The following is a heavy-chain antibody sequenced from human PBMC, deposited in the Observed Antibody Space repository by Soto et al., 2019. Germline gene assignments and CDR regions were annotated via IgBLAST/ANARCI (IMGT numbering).Heavy chain of an antibody. V-gene: IGHV1-2*02. CDR1: GYTFIDYY. J-gene: IGHJ4*02. Sequence: QVQLVQSGAEVKKPGASVKVSCEASGYTFIDYYMHWVRQAPGQGFEWMGRISPRSGGTNYAQKFQGRVTMTWDTSLNTAYMELSSLISEDTAVYYCAGPPGYISDWYYFDLWGQGTLVTVSS. D-gene: IGHD3-9*01. CDR3: AGPPGYISDWYYFDL. CDR2: ISPRSGGT.